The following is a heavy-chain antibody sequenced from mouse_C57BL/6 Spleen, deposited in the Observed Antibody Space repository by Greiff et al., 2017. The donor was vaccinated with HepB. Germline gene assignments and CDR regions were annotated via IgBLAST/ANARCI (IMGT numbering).Heavy chain of an antibody. J-gene: IGHJ4*01. Sequence: VQLQQSGPELVKPGASVKISCKASGYTFTDYYMNWVKQSHGKSLEWIGDINPNNGGTSYNQKFKGKATLTVDKSSSTAYMELRSLTSEDSAVYYCARSDYDGRGYYYAMDYWGQGTSVTVSS. CDR3: ARSDYDGRGYYYAMDY. CDR1: GYTFTDYY. V-gene: IGHV1-26*01. CDR2: INPNNGGT. D-gene: IGHD2-4*01.